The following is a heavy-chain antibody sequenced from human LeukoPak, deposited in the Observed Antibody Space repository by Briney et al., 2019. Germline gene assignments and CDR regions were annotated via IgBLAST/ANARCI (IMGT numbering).Heavy chain of an antibody. J-gene: IGHJ4*02. CDR1: GYTFTGSY. D-gene: IGHD3-10*01. V-gene: IGHV1-2*02. Sequence: ASVKVSCKASGYTFTGSYMHWVRQAPGQGLEWMGWINPNSGGTNYAQKFQGRVTMTRDTSISTAYMELSRLRSDDTAVYYCARGWGYGSGTSYWGQGTLVTVSP. CDR3: ARGWGYGSGTSY. CDR2: INPNSGGT.